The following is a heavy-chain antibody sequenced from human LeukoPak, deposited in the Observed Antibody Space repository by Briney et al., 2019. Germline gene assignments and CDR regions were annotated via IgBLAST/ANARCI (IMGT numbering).Heavy chain of an antibody. V-gene: IGHV3-23*01. CDR3: ARVQGGGAFDI. D-gene: IGHD2-15*01. J-gene: IGHJ3*02. Sequence: GGSLRLSCAASGFTFSNYAMSWVRQAPGKGLEWVSGISGGGGSSDYADSVKGRFTISRDNSKNTLYLQMNSLRAEDTAVYYCARVQGGGAFDIWGQGTMVTVSS. CDR1: GFTFSNYA. CDR2: ISGGGGSS.